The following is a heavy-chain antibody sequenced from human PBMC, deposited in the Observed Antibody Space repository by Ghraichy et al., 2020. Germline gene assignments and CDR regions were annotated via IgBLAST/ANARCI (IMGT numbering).Heavy chain of an antibody. CDR3: ARGGSGSYYKAFDI. V-gene: IGHV1-69*13. J-gene: IGHJ3*02. Sequence: SVKVSCKASGGTFSSYAISWVRQAPGQGLEWMGGIIPIFGTANYAQKFQGRVTITADESTSTAYMELSSLRSEDTAVYYCARGGSGSYYKAFDIWGQGTMVTVSS. CDR1: GGTFSSYA. D-gene: IGHD1-26*01. CDR2: IIPIFGTA.